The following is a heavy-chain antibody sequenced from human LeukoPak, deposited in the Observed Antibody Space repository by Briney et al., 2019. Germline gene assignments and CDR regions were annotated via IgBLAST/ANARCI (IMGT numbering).Heavy chain of an antibody. CDR3: ARRPVRQLWFWGAFDY. Sequence: SETLSLTCTVSGGSISSSSYYWGWIRQPPGKGLEWIGSIYYSGSTYYNPSLKSRFSISVDTSKNQFSLKLSSVTAADTAVYYCARRPVRQLWFWGAFDYWGQGTMVTVSS. V-gene: IGHV4-39*01. D-gene: IGHD5-18*01. CDR1: GGSISSSSYY. J-gene: IGHJ4*02. CDR2: IYYSGST.